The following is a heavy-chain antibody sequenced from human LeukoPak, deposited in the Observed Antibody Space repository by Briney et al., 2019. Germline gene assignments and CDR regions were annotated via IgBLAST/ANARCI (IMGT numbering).Heavy chain of an antibody. V-gene: IGHV4-59*01. CDR1: GGSISSYY. CDR3: ARDLSTDDAFDI. Sequence: SETLSLTCTASGGSISSYYWSWIRQPPGKGLEWIGYIYYSGSTNYNPSLKSRVTISVDTSKNQFSLKLSSVTAADTAVYYCARDLSTDDAFDIWGQGTMVTVSS. J-gene: IGHJ3*02. CDR2: IYYSGST. D-gene: IGHD2/OR15-2a*01.